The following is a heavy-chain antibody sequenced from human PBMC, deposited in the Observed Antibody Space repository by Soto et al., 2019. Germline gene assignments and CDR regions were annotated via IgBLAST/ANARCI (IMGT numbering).Heavy chain of an antibody. V-gene: IGHV4-34*01. CDR3: ARFRMVRGVITSYYYYYGMDV. D-gene: IGHD3-10*01. J-gene: IGHJ6*02. Sequence: PSETLSLTCAVYGGSFSGYYWSWIRQPPGKGREWIGESNHSGSTNYNPSLKSRVTISVDTSKNQFSLKLSSVTAADTAVYYCARFRMVRGVITSYYYYYGMDVWGQGTTVTVSS. CDR1: GGSFSGYY. CDR2: SNHSGST.